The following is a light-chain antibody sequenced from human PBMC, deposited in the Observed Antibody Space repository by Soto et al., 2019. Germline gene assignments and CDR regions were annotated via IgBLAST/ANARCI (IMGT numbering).Light chain of an antibody. J-gene: IGKJ2*01. V-gene: IGKV3-15*01. Sequence: EIVLTQSPGTLSLSPGERATLSCRASQSVSSSYLAWYQQKPGQAPRLLIYYASTRATGIPARFSGSGSGTEFTLTISSLQSEDFAVYYCQQYNNWPPVTFGQGTKLEIK. CDR1: QSVSSSY. CDR2: YAS. CDR3: QQYNNWPPVT.